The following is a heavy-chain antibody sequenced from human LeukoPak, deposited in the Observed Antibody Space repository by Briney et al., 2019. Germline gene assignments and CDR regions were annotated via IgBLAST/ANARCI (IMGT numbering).Heavy chain of an antibody. CDR2: IWYDGSKK. D-gene: IGHD3-10*01. J-gene: IGHJ6*04. V-gene: IGHV3-33*01. CDR3: ARDFSFGAGSYYYYYGMDV. CDR1: GFTFRSYG. Sequence: GGSLRLSCAASGFTFRSYGIHWVRQAPGKGLEWVAVIWYDGSKKYYADSVKGRFTISRDNSKNTLYLQMNSLRAEDTAVYYCARDFSFGAGSYYYYYGMDVWGKGTTVTVSS.